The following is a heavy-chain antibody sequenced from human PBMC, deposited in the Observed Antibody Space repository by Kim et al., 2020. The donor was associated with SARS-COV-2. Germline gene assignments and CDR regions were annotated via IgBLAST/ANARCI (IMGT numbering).Heavy chain of an antibody. J-gene: IGHJ6*02. CDR1: GGSFSGYY. CDR2: INHSGST. D-gene: IGHD6-13*01. V-gene: IGHV4-34*01. CDR3: ARGFRAVSAARRYYGGDV. Sequence: SETLSLTCAVYGGSFSGYYWSWIRQPPGKGLEWIGEINHSGSTNYNPSLKSRVTISVDTSKNQFSLKLSSVTAADTAVYYCARGFRAVSAARRYYGGDVWGQGTTVTVSS.